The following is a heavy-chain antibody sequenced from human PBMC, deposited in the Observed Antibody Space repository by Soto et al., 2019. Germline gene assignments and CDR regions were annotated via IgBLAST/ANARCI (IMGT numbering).Heavy chain of an antibody. V-gene: IGHV2-26*01. CDR1: GFSLSNVRLG. D-gene: IGHD1-20*01. Sequence: QVTLKESGPVVVKPTETLTLTCTVSGFSLSNVRLGVSWIRQPPGKALEWLAHIYSNDEKSYSTSLKSRLTIXXDTPKSQVLLTMTNLDPVDTATYSCARYHWHSYDYWGQGTLVTVSS. CDR3: ARYHWHSYDY. J-gene: IGHJ4*02. CDR2: IYSNDEK.